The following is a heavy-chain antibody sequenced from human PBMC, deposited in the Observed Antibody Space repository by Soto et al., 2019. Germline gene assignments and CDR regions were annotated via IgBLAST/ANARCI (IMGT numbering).Heavy chain of an antibody. D-gene: IGHD5-18*01. CDR3: ARAVDTVMVLYES. V-gene: IGHV1-69*13. J-gene: IGHJ5*02. Sequence: RASVKVSCKASGGTFSTCVISWLRQAPGQGLEWMGGIIPLFGTPTYAHNLQGRVTITADESTSTAYMELASLRSDDTAVYYCARAVDTVMVLYESCGQGSLVTVS. CDR2: IIPLFGTP. CDR1: GGTFSTCV.